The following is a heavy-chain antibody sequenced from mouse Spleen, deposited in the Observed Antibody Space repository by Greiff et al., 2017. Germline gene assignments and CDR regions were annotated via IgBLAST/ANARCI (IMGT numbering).Heavy chain of an antibody. V-gene: IGHV1-69*02. D-gene: IGHD2-14*01. CDR1: GYTFTSYW. J-gene: IGHJ3*01. Sequence: VQLQQPGAELVKPGASVKLSCKASGYTFTSYWMHWVKQRPGQGLEWIGEIDPSDSYTNYNQKFKGKATLTVDKSSSTAYMQLSSLTSEDSAVYYCAREGYGAFAYWGQGTLVTVSA. CDR2: IDPSDSYT. CDR3: AREGYGAFAY.